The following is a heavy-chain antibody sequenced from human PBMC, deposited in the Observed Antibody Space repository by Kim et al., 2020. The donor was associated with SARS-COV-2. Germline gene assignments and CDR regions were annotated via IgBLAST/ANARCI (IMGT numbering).Heavy chain of an antibody. D-gene: IGHD3-10*01. Sequence: SETLSLTCAVYGGSFSGYYWSWIRQPPGKGLEWIGEINHSGSTNYNPSLKSRVTISVDTSKNQFSLKLSSVTAADTAVYYCARTPMVRGIRVFDYWGQGTLVTVSS. J-gene: IGHJ4*02. CDR1: GGSFSGYY. CDR3: ARTPMVRGIRVFDY. CDR2: INHSGST. V-gene: IGHV4-34*01.